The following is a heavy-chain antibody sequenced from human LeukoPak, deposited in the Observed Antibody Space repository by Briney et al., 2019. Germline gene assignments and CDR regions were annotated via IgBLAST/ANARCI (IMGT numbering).Heavy chain of an antibody. J-gene: IGHJ4*02. V-gene: IGHV3-23*01. CDR3: AKEARSNNFDY. Sequence: EGSLRLSCAASGFTFSNYAMSWVRQAPGKGLEWVSAISGSGGSTYYADSVKGRFTISRDTSKNTLYLRMNSLRAEDTAVYYCAKEARSNNFDYWGQGTLVTVSS. CDR2: ISGSGGST. D-gene: IGHD2-15*01. CDR1: GFTFSNYA.